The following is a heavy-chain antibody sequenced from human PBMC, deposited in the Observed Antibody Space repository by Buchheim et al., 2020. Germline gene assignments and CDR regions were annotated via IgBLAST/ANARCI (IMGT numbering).Heavy chain of an antibody. Sequence: QVELVQSGAEVKKPGASVKVSCKASGYSFSNYYLHWVRQARGQGLEWMGIINPSGATTRYAQKFQGRVTMTRDTSTSTVYMELSSLKSEDTAVYFCARASPSIAVHFDYWGQGTL. CDR2: INPSGATT. CDR1: GYSFSNYY. V-gene: IGHV1-46*01. J-gene: IGHJ4*02. D-gene: IGHD6-6*01. CDR3: ARASPSIAVHFDY.